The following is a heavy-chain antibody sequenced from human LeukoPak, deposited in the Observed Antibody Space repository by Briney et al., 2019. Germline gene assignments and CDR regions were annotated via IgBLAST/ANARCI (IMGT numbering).Heavy chain of an antibody. CDR3: ARVLYGDYTIDY. V-gene: IGHV4-34*01. CDR1: GGSFSGYY. D-gene: IGHD4-17*01. J-gene: IGHJ4*02. CDR2: INHSGST. Sequence: SETLSLTCAVYGGSFSGYYWSWIRQPPGKGLEWIGEINHSGSTNYNPSLKSRVTISVDTSKNQFSLKLSSVTAADTAVYYCARVLYGDYTIDYWGQGTLVTVSS.